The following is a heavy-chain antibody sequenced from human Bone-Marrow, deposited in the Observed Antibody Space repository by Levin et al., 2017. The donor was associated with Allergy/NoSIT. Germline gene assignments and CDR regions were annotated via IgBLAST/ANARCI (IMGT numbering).Heavy chain of an antibody. V-gene: IGHV1-2*02. CDR3: TTVDSTAAVIATRPDWWVDP. CDR1: GYIFTDYY. Sequence: ASVKVSCKTSGYIFTDYYIHWVRQAPGQGLEWMGWINPNTGRTSYAQRFQGRVTMTSETSTGTAYMELFNLRSADTAMFYCTTVDSTAAVIATRPDWWVDPWGQGTLVTVSS. D-gene: IGHD6-6*01. J-gene: IGHJ5*02. CDR2: INPNTGRT.